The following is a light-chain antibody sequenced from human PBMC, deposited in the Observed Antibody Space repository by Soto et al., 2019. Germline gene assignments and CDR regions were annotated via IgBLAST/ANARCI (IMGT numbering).Light chain of an antibody. J-gene: IGLJ2*01. V-gene: IGLV4-69*01. CDR2: LNSDGSH. CDR3: QTWGTGIRV. CDR1: SGHSNYA. Sequence: QLVLTQSPSASASLGASVRLTCTLTSGHSNYAIAWHQQQPEKGPRYLMKLNSDGSHSKGDGIPDRFSGSSSGAERYLTISSLQSDDEADYYCQTWGTGIRVFGGGTKVTVL.